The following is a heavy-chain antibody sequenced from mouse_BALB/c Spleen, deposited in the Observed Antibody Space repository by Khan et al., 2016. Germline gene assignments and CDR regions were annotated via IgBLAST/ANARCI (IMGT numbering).Heavy chain of an antibody. CDR1: GFSLTNSG. J-gene: IGHJ3*01. Sequence: QVQLKESGPGLVAPSQSLSITCTVSGFSLTNSGVHWIRQPPGKGLEWLGVIWPGGSTDYNSALMSRLSITKDNSQNQVFLKMISLQTDDTAMYYDARDDQDYDAWFASWGQGTLVIVSA. CDR3: ARDDQDYDAWFAS. CDR2: IWPGGST. D-gene: IGHD2-4*01. V-gene: IGHV2-9*02.